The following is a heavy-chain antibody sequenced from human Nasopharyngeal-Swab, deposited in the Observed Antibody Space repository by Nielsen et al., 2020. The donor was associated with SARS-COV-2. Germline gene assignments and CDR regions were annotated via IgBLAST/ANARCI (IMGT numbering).Heavy chain of an antibody. V-gene: IGHV4-38-2*01. J-gene: IGHJ4*02. Sequence: SETLSLTCAVSDYSISSGYYWGWIRQPPGKGLEWIGSIYHSGSTYYNPSLKSRVTISVDTSKNQFSLKLSSVTATDTAVYYCARGSRGYYFDYWGQGTLVTVSS. CDR2: IYHSGST. D-gene: IGHD2-15*01. CDR1: DYSISSGYY. CDR3: ARGSRGYYFDY.